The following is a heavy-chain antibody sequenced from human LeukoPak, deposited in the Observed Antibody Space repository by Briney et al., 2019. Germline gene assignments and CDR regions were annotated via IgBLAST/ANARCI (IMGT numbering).Heavy chain of an antibody. CDR3: ARGGGESAYYYMDV. CDR2: IYYSGST. D-gene: IGHD3-10*01. V-gene: IGHV4-59*01. Sequence: SETLSLTCAVYGGSFSGYYWSWIRQPPGKGLEWIGYIYYSGSTNYNPSLKSRVTISVDTSKNQFSLKLSSVTAADTAVYYCARGGGESAYYYMDVWGKGTTVTISS. J-gene: IGHJ6*03. CDR1: GGSFSGYY.